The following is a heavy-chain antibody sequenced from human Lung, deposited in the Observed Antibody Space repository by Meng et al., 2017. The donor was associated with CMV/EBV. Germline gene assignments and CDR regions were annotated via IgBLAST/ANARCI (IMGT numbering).Heavy chain of an antibody. CDR1: GFTFSSYA. V-gene: IGHV3-30-3*01. Sequence: GGSLRLSCAAAGFTFSSYAMHWVRQAPGKGLEWVAVISFDGNNKYNADSVKGRFTISRDNSKNTLYLQMNSLRAEDTAVYYCARGGGSNSILNYYYYAMDVSGQGTTVTVSS. J-gene: IGHJ6*02. CDR2: ISFDGNNK. D-gene: IGHD2-21*01. CDR3: ARGGGSNSILNYYYYAMDV.